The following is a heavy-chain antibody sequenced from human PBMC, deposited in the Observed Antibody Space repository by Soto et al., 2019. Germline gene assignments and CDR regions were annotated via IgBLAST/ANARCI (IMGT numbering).Heavy chain of an antibody. V-gene: IGHV2-5*02. Sequence: QITLKESGPTLVKPTQTLTLTCTFSGFSLSTSGVGVGWIRQPPGKALEWLALIYWDDDKRYSPSLKSRLSITKDTSKHQVVLTMTNMDPVDTATYYCAHRISTPYYSYGMDVWGQGTTVTVSS. CDR3: AHRISTPYYSYGMDV. CDR2: IYWDDDK. J-gene: IGHJ6*02. CDR1: GFSLSTSGVG.